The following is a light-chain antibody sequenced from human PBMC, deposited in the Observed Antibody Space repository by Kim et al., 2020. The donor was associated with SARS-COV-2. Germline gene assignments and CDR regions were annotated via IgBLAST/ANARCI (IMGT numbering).Light chain of an antibody. CDR3: NSRDSSGNHLV. V-gene: IGLV3-19*01. CDR2: GKN. Sequence: ALVQTVRITCQGDSHRSYYASWYQQKPGQAPVLVIYGKNNRPSGIPDRFSGSSSGNTASLTITGAQAEDEADYYCNSRDSSGNHLVFGGGTQLTVL. CDR1: SHRSYY. J-gene: IGLJ3*02.